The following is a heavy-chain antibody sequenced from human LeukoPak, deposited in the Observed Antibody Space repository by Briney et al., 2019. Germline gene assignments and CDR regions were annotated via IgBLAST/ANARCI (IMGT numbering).Heavy chain of an antibody. J-gene: IGHJ4*02. V-gene: IGHV3-30*02. CDR3: ARGGTVIKALDF. D-gene: IGHD2-21*01. CDR1: GFSFNNYG. CDR2: IRYDTSNE. Sequence: GRSLRLSCGASGFSFNNYGMHWVRQAPGKGLEWLTFIRYDTSNEYYAVSVKGRFTISRDNSKNTLYLEMNSLRPEDTAVYYCARGGTVIKALDFWGQGILVAVSS.